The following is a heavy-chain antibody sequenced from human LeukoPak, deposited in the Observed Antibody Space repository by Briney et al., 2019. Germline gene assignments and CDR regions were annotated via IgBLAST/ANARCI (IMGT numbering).Heavy chain of an antibody. CDR1: GFTFSSYS. V-gene: IGHV3-21*01. J-gene: IGHJ5*02. D-gene: IGHD6-13*01. CDR3: ARVETAAGKRGTNWFDP. Sequence: GGSLRLSCAASGFTFSSYSMNWVRQAPGKGLEWVSSISSSSSYIYYADSVKGRFTISRDNAKNSLYLQMNSLRAEDTAVYYCARVETAAGKRGTNWFDPWGQGTLVTVSS. CDR2: ISSSSSYI.